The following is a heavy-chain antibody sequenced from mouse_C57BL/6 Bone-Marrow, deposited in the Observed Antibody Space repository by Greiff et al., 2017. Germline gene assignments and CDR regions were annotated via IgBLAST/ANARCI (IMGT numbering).Heavy chain of an antibody. CDR2: IYPGDGDT. CDR3: ASEGLTGPWFAY. D-gene: IGHD2-4*01. V-gene: IGHV1-82*01. CDR1: GYAFSSSW. Sequence: QVHVKQSGPELVKPGASVKISCKASGYAFSSSWMNWVKQRPGKGLEWIGRIYPGDGDTNYNGKFKGKAQLTAAKSSSTAYMQLFSLTSEDSAVDFCASEGLTGPWFAYGCQGTLVTVSA. J-gene: IGHJ3*01.